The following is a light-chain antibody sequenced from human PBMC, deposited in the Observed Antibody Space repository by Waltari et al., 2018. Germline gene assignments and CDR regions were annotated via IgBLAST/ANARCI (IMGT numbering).Light chain of an antibody. CDR2: ETK. J-gene: IGLJ3*02. V-gene: IGLV1-51*02. Sequence: QSVLTQPPSVSAAPGQKVTISCSGSSSNIGNNYVSWYQQLPGTAPKLLIYETKKRPSGIPDRVSGSKSGTSATLGITGCQTGDEADYYCGAWDGSLSSGVFGGGTKLTVL. CDR1: SSNIGNNY. CDR3: GAWDGSLSSGV.